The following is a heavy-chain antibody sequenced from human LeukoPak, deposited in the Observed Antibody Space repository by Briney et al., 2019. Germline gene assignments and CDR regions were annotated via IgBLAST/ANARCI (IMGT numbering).Heavy chain of an antibody. CDR3: ARQTLWNLPYFHY. CDR2: ISGYDGET. Sequence: GASVKVSCKATGYTFSRNGCSWVRQAPGQGLEWMGWISGYDGETKYAQNFQGRVAVTTDTSTSTAYMELRSLRFDDTAVYYCARQTLWNLPYFHYWGQGTLVTVSS. V-gene: IGHV1-18*01. D-gene: IGHD1-1*01. J-gene: IGHJ4*02. CDR1: GYTFSRNG.